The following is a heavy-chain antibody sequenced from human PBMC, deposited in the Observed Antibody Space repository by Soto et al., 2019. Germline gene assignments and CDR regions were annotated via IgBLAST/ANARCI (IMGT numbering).Heavy chain of an antibody. Sequence: ASVKVSCKASGYTFTSYDMHWVRQAPGQGLEWMGIINPSGGSTGYAQKFQGRVTMTRNTSTSTPYMELSSLRSEDTAVYHFAGYTAIVTGQDYWGQGTLVTVSS. CDR2: INPSGGST. D-gene: IGHD5-18*01. V-gene: IGHV1-46*01. CDR3: AGYTAIVTGQDY. CDR1: GYTFTSYD. J-gene: IGHJ4*02.